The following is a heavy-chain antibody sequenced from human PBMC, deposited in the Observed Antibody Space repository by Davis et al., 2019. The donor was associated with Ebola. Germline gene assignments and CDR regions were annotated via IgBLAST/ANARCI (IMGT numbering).Heavy chain of an antibody. Sequence: SVKVSCKASGGTFSSYAVSWVRQAPGQGLEWVGGIIPIFDTASYAHNFQDRVTITADESRITAYLELSSLRSEDTAVYYCAKDRYYDNSPLYFESETWGQGTLVTVSS. V-gene: IGHV1-69*13. D-gene: IGHD3-22*01. CDR3: AKDRYYDNSPLYFESET. CDR2: IIPIFDTA. J-gene: IGHJ4*02. CDR1: GGTFSSYA.